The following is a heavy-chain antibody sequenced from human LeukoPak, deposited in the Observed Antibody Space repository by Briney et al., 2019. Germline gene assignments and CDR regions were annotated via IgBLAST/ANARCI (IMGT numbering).Heavy chain of an antibody. J-gene: IGHJ4*02. CDR3: ARVRYYDSSGLIDY. CDR1: GFTFDDYG. V-gene: IGHV3-20*04. D-gene: IGHD3-22*01. Sequence: GGSLRLSCAASGFTFDDYGMSWVRQAPGKGLEWVSGINWNGGSTGYADSVKGRFTISRDNAKNSLYLQMNSLRAEDTALYYCARVRYYDSSGLIDYWGQGTLVTVSS. CDR2: INWNGGST.